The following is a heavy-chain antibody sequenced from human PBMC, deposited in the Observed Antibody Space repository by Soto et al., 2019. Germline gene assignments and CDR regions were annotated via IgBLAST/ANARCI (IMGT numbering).Heavy chain of an antibody. V-gene: IGHV3-30-3*01. D-gene: IGHD2-2*01. Sequence: GGSLRLSCAASGFTFSSYAMHWVRQAPGKGLEWVAVISYDGSNKYYADSVKGRFTISRDNSKNTLYLQMNSLRAEDTAVYYCARALSPQYCSSTSSPTLHYGMDVWGQGNTVTVSS. CDR2: ISYDGSNK. CDR3: ARALSPQYCSSTSSPTLHYGMDV. J-gene: IGHJ6*02. CDR1: GFTFSSYA.